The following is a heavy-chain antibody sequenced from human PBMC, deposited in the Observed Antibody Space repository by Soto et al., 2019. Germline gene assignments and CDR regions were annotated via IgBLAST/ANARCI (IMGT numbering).Heavy chain of an antibody. CDR3: ARRVLTAAQTSSDNWFDP. Sequence: QVQLQESGPGLVKPSETLSLTCTVSGGSISTYSWNWIRPAPGKGLEWIGYIYYSGITTYNPSLKSRVTLSLDTSMNRFSLEVSSVPAADTAVYFCARRVLTAAQTSSDNWFDPWGHGTLVTVSP. CDR1: GGSISTYS. D-gene: IGHD1-20*01. J-gene: IGHJ5*02. V-gene: IGHV4-59*01. CDR2: IYYSGIT.